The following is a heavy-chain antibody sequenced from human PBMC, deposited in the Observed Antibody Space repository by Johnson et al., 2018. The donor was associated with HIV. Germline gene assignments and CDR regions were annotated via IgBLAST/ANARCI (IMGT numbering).Heavy chain of an antibody. D-gene: IGHD3-22*01. CDR1: GFTFSNAW. CDR3: ARVIGYDSSGKAFDI. Sequence: QVQLVESGGGVVQPGGSLRLSCAASGFTFSNAWMSWVRQAPGKGLEWVAVISYHGSNKYYADSVKGRFTISRDNAKNSLHLQMNSLRAEDTALYYCARVIGYDSSGKAFDIWGRGTMVTVSS. V-gene: IGHV3-30*03. J-gene: IGHJ3*02. CDR2: ISYHGSNK.